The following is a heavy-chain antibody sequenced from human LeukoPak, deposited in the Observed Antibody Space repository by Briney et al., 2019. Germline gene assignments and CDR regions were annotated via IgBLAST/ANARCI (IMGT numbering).Heavy chain of an antibody. CDR1: GGSISSGGYY. D-gene: IGHD3-10*01. V-gene: IGHV4-31*03. Sequence: SQTLSLTCTVSGGSISSGGYYWSWIRQHPGKGLEWIGYIYYSGSTYYNPSLKSRVTISVDTSKNQFSLKLSSVTAADTAVYYCARDSDYYGSGNYSNYYYYGMDVWGKGTTVTVSS. J-gene: IGHJ6*04. CDR2: IYYSGST. CDR3: ARDSDYYGSGNYSNYYYYGMDV.